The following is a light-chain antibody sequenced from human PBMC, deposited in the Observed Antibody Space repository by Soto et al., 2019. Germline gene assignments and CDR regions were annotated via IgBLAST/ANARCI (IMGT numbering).Light chain of an antibody. V-gene: IGKV1-8*01. J-gene: IGKJ1*01. CDR2: AAS. Sequence: AIRMTQSPSSFSASTGDRVTITCRASQGISSYLAWYQQKPGKAPKVLIFAASRLQSGVPSRFSGSGSGTDFTLTISSLQPEDFATYYCQQSYTRTFGQGTKVDIK. CDR1: QGISSY. CDR3: QQSYTRT.